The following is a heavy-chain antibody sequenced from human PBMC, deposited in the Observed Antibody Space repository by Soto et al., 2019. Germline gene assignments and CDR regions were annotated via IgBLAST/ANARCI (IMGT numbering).Heavy chain of an antibody. J-gene: IGHJ5*02. CDR1: GYTFPNYD. CDR3: ARGNRLNYDILTGYSILGYFGP. Sequence: EASVKVSCKASGYTFPNYDINWVRQATGLGLEWMGWMNPDSGDTAYARKFQGRVTMTRDTSASTAYMELSRLRSEDTAVYYCARGNRLNYDILTGYSILGYFGPWGQGTLVTVSS. D-gene: IGHD3-9*01. CDR2: MNPDSGDT. V-gene: IGHV1-8*01.